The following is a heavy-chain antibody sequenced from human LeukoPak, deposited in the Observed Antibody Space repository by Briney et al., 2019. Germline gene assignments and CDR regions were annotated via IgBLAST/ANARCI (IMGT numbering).Heavy chain of an antibody. CDR1: GGSISSYY. Sequence: SETLSLTCTVSGGSISSYYWSWIRQPPGKGLEWIGYIYYSGSTNYNPSLKSRVTISVDTSKNQFSLKLSSVTAADTAVYYCARNGQQWLVEDHWGQGTLVTVSS. CDR3: ARNGQQWLVEDH. V-gene: IGHV4-59*01. D-gene: IGHD6-19*01. CDR2: IYYSGST. J-gene: IGHJ4*02.